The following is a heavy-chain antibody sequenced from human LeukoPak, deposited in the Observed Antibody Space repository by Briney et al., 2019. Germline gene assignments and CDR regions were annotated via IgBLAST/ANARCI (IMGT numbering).Heavy chain of an antibody. CDR3: ARKALPNYYDSSGYYIW. J-gene: IGHJ4*02. CDR1: GFTFSSYA. CDR2: ISGSGVTT. D-gene: IGHD3-22*01. V-gene: IGHV3-23*01. Sequence: GGSLRLSCAASGFTFSSYAMNWVRQAPGKGLEWVSSISGSGVTTYYADSVKGRFTISRDNSKNTLYLQMNSLRAEDTAVYYCARKALPNYYDSSGYYIWWGQGTLVTVSS.